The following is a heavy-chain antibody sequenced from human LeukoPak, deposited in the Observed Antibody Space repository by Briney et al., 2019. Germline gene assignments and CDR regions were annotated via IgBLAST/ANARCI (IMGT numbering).Heavy chain of an antibody. CDR2: IYYSGST. CDR3: ARLDTAMGIADY. CDR1: GGSISSSSYY. V-gene: IGHV4-39*07. D-gene: IGHD5-18*01. J-gene: IGHJ4*02. Sequence: SETLSLTCTVSGGSISSSSYYWGWIRQPPGKGLEWIGSIYYSGSTYYNPSLKSRVTISVDTSKNQFSLKLSSVTAADTAVYYCARLDTAMGIADYWGQGTLVTVSS.